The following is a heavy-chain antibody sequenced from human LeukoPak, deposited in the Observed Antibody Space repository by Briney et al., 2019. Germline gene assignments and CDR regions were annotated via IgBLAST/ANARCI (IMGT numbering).Heavy chain of an antibody. CDR3: ARGLRVGATLNWFDP. V-gene: IGHV4-59*01. CDR2: IYYSGST. Sequence: SETLSLTCSVSGGSISSYYWSWIRQPPGKGLEWIGYIYYSGSTNCNPSLKSRVTISVDTSKNQFSLKLSSVTAADTAVYYCARGLRVGATLNWFDPWGQGTLVTVSS. CDR1: GGSISSYY. D-gene: IGHD1-26*01. J-gene: IGHJ5*02.